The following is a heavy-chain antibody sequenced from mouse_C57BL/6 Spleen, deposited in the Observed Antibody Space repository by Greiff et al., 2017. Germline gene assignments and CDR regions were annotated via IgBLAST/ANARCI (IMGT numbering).Heavy chain of an antibody. V-gene: IGHV1-74*01. CDR2: IHPSDSDT. D-gene: IGHD2-5*01. CDR3: AIEVGYYSNLFDY. Sequence: QVQLQQPGAELVKPGASVKVSCKASGYTFTSYWMHWVKQRPGQGLEWIGRIHPSDSDTNYNQQFKGKATLTVDKSSSTAYMQLSSLTSEDSAVYYCAIEVGYYSNLFDYWGQGTTLTVSS. J-gene: IGHJ2*01. CDR1: GYTFTSYW.